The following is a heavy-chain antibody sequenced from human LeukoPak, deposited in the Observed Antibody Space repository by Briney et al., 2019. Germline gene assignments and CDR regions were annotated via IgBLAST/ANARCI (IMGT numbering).Heavy chain of an antibody. D-gene: IGHD6-19*01. Sequence: GGSLRLSCAASGFTFSSYAMSWVRQAPGKGLEWVSGITASGGTTYYADSVKGRFAISRDNSKNTLYLQMNSLRAEDTAVYYCAKSYSSGWPQGGYWGQGTLVTVSS. CDR2: ITASGGTT. CDR1: GFTFSSYA. V-gene: IGHV3-23*01. J-gene: IGHJ4*02. CDR3: AKSYSSGWPQGGY.